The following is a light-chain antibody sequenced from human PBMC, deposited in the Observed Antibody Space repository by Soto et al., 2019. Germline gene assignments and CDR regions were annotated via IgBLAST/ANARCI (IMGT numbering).Light chain of an antibody. CDR3: QQRTSWPT. CDR1: QSVTSS. CDR2: DVS. J-gene: IGKJ4*01. Sequence: EIVLTQSPATLSLSPGDRATLSCRASQSVTSSLAWFQQKPGQAPRLLIYDVSRRATAIPARFSGSGSGTDFTLTISSLEPKDFAVYYCQQRTSWPTFGGGTKVEIK. V-gene: IGKV3-11*01.